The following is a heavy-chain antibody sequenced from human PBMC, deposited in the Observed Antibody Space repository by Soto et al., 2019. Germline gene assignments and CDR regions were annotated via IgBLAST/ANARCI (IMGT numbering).Heavy chain of an antibody. V-gene: IGHV3-23*01. CDR2: ISSSGGNT. J-gene: IGHJ4*02. CDR1: GSTFSNYG. CDR3: AKNTFYHGSGSYFPFDY. Sequence: GSLVLTCTASGSTFSNYGMTWVRRTPGKGLEWVSSISSSGGNTYYADSVKGRFTISRDNSKNTLYLQMNSLRADDTAAYYCAKNTFYHGSGSYFPFDYWGQGTLVTVSS. D-gene: IGHD3-10*01.